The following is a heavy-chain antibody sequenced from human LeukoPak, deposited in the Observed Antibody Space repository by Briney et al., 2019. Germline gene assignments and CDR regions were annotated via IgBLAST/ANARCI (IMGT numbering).Heavy chain of an antibody. V-gene: IGHV3-7*01. CDR2: IKQAGSEK. CDR1: GFTFSSYW. CDR3: ARARGFFDY. Sequence: GGSQRLSCAASGFTFSSYWMSWVRQAPGKGLEWVANIKQAGSEKYYVDSVKGRFTISRDNAENSLYLQMNSLRAEDTAVYYCARARGFFDYWGQGTLVTVTS. J-gene: IGHJ4*02. D-gene: IGHD3-10*01.